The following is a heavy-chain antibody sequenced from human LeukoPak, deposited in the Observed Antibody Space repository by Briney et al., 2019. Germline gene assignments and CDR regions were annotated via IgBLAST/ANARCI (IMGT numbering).Heavy chain of an antibody. CDR1: GYTFTSYG. CDR2: ISAYNGNT. CDR3: ARGLGYDFWSGYSPGYYFDY. D-gene: IGHD3-3*01. Sequence: ASVKVSCKASGYTFTSYGISWVRQAPGQGLERMGWISAYNGNTNYAQKLQGRVTMTTDTSTSTAYMELRSLRSDDTAVYYCARGLGYDFWSGYSPGYYFDYWGQGTLVTVSS. V-gene: IGHV1-18*01. J-gene: IGHJ4*02.